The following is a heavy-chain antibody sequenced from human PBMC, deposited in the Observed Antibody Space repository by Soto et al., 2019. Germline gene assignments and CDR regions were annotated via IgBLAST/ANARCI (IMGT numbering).Heavy chain of an antibody. D-gene: IGHD3-3*01. V-gene: IGHV3-23*01. CDR3: AKGEYDFWSGYYNYYYMDV. CDR1: GFTFSSYA. CDR2: ISGSGGST. Sequence: GGSLRLSCAASGFTFSSYAMSWVRQAPGKGLEWVSAISGSGGSTYYADSVKGRFTISRDNSKNTLYLQMNSLRAEDTAVYYCAKGEYDFWSGYYNYYYMDVWGKGTTVTVSS. J-gene: IGHJ6*03.